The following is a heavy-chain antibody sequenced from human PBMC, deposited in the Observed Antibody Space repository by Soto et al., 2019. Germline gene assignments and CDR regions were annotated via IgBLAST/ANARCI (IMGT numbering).Heavy chain of an antibody. Sequence: QVQLVQSGAEVKKPGSSVKVSCKASGGTFSSYAISWVRQAPGQGLEWMGGIIPIFGTANYAPKFQGRVTITADEATSTAYRELGSRRSVDTAVYSCASRWGLLAGGRGYHYYYYGMDVWGQGTTVTVS. CDR2: IIPIFGTA. J-gene: IGHJ6*02. V-gene: IGHV1-69*01. CDR1: GGTFSSYA. CDR3: ASRWGLLAGGRGYHYYYYGMDV. D-gene: IGHD2-15*01.